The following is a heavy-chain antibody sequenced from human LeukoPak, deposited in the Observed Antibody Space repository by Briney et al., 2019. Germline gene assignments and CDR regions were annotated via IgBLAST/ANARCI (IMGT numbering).Heavy chain of an antibody. J-gene: IGHJ6*02. V-gene: IGHV3-30*04. CDR1: GFTFSSYA. CDR3: AKDLYSSSWYSHYYYGMDV. D-gene: IGHD6-13*01. Sequence: GRSLRLSCAASGFTFSSYAMHWVRQAPGKGLEWMAVMSYDGSNKYYADSVKGRFTISRDNSKNTLYLQMNSLRAEDTAVYYCAKDLYSSSWYSHYYYGMDVWGQGTTVTVSS. CDR2: MSYDGSNK.